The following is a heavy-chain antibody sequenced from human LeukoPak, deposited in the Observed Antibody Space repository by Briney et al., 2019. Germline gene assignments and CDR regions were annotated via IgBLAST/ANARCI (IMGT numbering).Heavy chain of an antibody. D-gene: IGHD7-27*01. CDR1: GYSIRSGYY. Sequence: SETLSLTCTVSGYSIRSGYYWGWIRQSPGKGLEWIGNIYQTGSTYYNPSLKSRVTISMDTTWNQFSLKLSSVTAADMAVYYCAGALGRPRDYWGQGTLVTVSS. CDR2: IYQTGST. V-gene: IGHV4-38-2*02. CDR3: AGALGRPRDY. J-gene: IGHJ4*02.